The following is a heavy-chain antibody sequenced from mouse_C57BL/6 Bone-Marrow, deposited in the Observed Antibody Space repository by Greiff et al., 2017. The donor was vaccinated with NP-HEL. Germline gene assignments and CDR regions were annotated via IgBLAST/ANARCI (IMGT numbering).Heavy chain of an antibody. J-gene: IGHJ3*01. D-gene: IGHD4-1*01. Sequence: VVESGASVKISCKASGYAFSSYWMNWVKQRPGKGLEWIGQIYPGDGDTNYNGKFKGKATLTADKSSSTAYMQLSSLTSEDSAVYFCARNWDEAYWGQGTLVTVSA. V-gene: IGHV1-80*01. CDR1: GYAFSSYW. CDR3: ARNWDEAY. CDR2: IYPGDGDT.